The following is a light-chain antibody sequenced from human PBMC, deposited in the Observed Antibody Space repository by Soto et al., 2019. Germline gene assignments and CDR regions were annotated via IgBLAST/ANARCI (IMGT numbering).Light chain of an antibody. CDR1: QGIRYY. Sequence: DIQMTHSPSSLSASVGYRVTITCRASQGIRYYLALYQHKPGKVPKLLIYSATTLQSGVPSRFSGSGSGTAFTLTISSLQPEDVATYYCQKYNSAPRTFGQGTKVDIK. J-gene: IGKJ1*01. CDR3: QKYNSAPRT. CDR2: SAT. V-gene: IGKV1-27*01.